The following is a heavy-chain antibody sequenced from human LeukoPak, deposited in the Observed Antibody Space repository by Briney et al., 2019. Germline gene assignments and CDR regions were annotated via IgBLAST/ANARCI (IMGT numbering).Heavy chain of an antibody. CDR2: ISSSSSYI. Sequence: GGSLRLSCAASGFTFSSYSMNWVRQAPGKGLEWVSSISSSSSYIYYADSVKGRFTISRDNAKNSLYLQMSSLRAEDTAVYYCARDWGYYYYYGMDVWGQGTTVTVSS. V-gene: IGHV3-21*01. J-gene: IGHJ6*02. CDR3: ARDWGYYYYYGMDV. D-gene: IGHD3-16*01. CDR1: GFTFSSYS.